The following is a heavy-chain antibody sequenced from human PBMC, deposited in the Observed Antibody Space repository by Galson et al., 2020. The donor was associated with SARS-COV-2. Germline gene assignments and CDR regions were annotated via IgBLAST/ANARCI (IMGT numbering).Heavy chain of an antibody. CDR3: VRPRNEEVLIAFGLDV. D-gene: IGHD3-22*01. CDR1: GFTFISYT. CDR2: ISSSSNYI. Sequence: GESLKISCAASGFTFISYTMNWVRQAPGKGLEWVSSISSSSNYIYYADSVKGRFTISRDNAKNSVYLQMNSLRAEDTAVYYCVRPRNEEVLIAFGLDVWGQGTTVIVS. J-gene: IGHJ6*02. V-gene: IGHV3-21*01.